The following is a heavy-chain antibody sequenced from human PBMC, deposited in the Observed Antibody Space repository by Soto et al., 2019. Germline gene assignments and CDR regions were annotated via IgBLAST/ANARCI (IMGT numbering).Heavy chain of an antibody. V-gene: IGHV1-18*04. D-gene: IGHD2-15*01. CDR2: ISAHNGNT. CDR3: ARGNRDCSGGTCYEWFDH. CDR1: VYSLTSYG. J-gene: IGHJ5*02. Sequence: GXSVKVSCKASVYSLTSYGLSWVRQAPGQGLEWMGWISAHNGNTNYAQKVQGRVTMTTDTSTSTAYMELRSLRSDDTAVYYCARGNRDCSGGTCYEWFDHWGQGTLVTVSS.